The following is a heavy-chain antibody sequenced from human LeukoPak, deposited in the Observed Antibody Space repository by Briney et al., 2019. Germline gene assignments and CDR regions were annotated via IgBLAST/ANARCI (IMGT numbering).Heavy chain of an antibody. CDR1: GYTFTIYD. Sequence: ASVKVSSKASGYTFTIYDINWVRETTGQGLGWMGWMNPNSGNTGYAQKFQGRVTMTRNTSISTAYMELSSLRSEDTAVYYCARVAVAGIDYWGQGTLVTVSS. V-gene: IGHV1-8*01. J-gene: IGHJ4*02. D-gene: IGHD6-19*01. CDR3: ARVAVAGIDY. CDR2: MNPNSGNT.